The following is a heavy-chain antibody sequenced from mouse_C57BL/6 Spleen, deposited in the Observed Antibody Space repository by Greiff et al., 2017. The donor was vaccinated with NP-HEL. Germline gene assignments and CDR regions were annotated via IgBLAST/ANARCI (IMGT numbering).Heavy chain of an antibody. CDR1: GFSLSTSGMG. V-gene: IGHV8-12*01. Sequence: QVQLKESGPGILQSSQTLSLTCSFSGFSLSTSGMGVSWIRQPSGKGLEWLAHIYWDDDKRYNPSLKSRLTISKDTSRNQVFLKITSVDTADTATYYCARSDGSSLYYAMDYWGQGTSVTVSS. D-gene: IGHD1-1*01. CDR2: IYWDDDK. J-gene: IGHJ4*01. CDR3: ARSDGSSLYYAMDY.